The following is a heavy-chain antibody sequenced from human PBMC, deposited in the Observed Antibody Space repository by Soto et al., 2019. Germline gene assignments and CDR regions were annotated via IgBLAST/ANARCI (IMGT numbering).Heavy chain of an antibody. J-gene: IGHJ4*02. CDR3: ARRGGATIMDY. CDR2: IYYSGST. Sequence: QLQLQESGPGLVKPSETLSLTCTVSGGSISSSSYYWDWIRQPPGKGLEWIGSIYYSGSTYYNPYLKSRVTISVDTSKNQFSLKLSSVTAADTAVYYCARRGGATIMDYWGQGTLVTVSS. V-gene: IGHV4-39*01. CDR1: GGSISSSSYY. D-gene: IGHD5-12*01.